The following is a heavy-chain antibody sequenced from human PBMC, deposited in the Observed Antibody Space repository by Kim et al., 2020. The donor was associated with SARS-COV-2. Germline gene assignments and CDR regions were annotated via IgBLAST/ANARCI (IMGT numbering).Heavy chain of an antibody. V-gene: IGHV4-31*03. J-gene: IGHJ4*02. D-gene: IGHD3-22*01. CDR1: GGSISSGGYY. Sequence: SETLSLTCTVSGGSISSGGYYWSWIRQHPGKGLEWIGYIYNSGSTYYNPSLKSRVTISVDTSKNQFSLKLSSVTAADTAVYYCARARITMIVVVTYFDYWGQGTLVTVSS. CDR2: IYNSGST. CDR3: ARARITMIVVVTYFDY.